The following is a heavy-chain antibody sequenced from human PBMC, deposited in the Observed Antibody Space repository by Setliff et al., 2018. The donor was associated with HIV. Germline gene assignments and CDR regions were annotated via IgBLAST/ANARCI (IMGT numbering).Heavy chain of an antibody. Sequence: GGSLRLSCAASGFTFSSYEMDWFRQAPGKGLEWVSYITGSSDTIYYADSVKGRFNILRDDSKKTVDLQMNSLRADDTAVYYCVKDNLYYNLYDGSPVYGMDVWGQGTTVTVSS. CDR1: GFTFSSYE. CDR2: ITGSSDTI. D-gene: IGHD3-3*01. V-gene: IGHV3-48*03. CDR3: VKDNLYYNLYDGSPVYGMDV. J-gene: IGHJ6*02.